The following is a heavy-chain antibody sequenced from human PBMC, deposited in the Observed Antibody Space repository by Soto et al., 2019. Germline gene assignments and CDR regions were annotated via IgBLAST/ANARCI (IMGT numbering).Heavy chain of an antibody. CDR2: INPNSGGT. CDR1: GYTFTGYY. J-gene: IGHJ6*02. V-gene: IGHV1-2*02. CDR3: ARLSRELLSSDYYYYGMDV. D-gene: IGHD1-26*01. Sequence: ASVKVSCKASGYTFTGYYMHWVRQAPGQGLEWMGWINPNSGGTNYAQKFQGRVTMTRDTSISTAYMELSRLRSDDTAVYYCARLSRELLSSDYYYYGMDVWGQGTTVTVSS.